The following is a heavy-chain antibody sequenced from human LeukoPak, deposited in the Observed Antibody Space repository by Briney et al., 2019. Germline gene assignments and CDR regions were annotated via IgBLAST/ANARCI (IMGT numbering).Heavy chain of an antibody. D-gene: IGHD3-16*02. V-gene: IGHV4-59*12. CDR2: IYYSGST. CDR3: ARSYYDYVWGSYRYTNWFDP. J-gene: IGHJ5*02. Sequence: SETLSLTCTVSGGSISSYYWSWIRQPAGKGLEWIGYIYYSGSTNYNPSLKSRVTISVDTSKNQFSLKLSSVTAADTAVYYCARSYYDYVWGSYRYTNWFDPWGQGTLVTVSS. CDR1: GGSISSYY.